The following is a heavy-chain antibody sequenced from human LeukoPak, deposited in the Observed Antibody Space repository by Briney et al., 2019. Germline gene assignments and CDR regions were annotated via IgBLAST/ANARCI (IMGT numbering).Heavy chain of an antibody. CDR2: IDTRSTSI. V-gene: IGHV3-21*01. Sequence: GGSLRLSCAASGFTFSNYAMNWVRQAPGKGLEWVSSIDTRSTSIYSADSVKGRFTISRDNAKNSLYLQMNSLTIEDTAMYYCAREHEEGFDYWGQGTLVTVSS. J-gene: IGHJ4*02. CDR3: AREHEEGFDY. CDR1: GFTFSNYA.